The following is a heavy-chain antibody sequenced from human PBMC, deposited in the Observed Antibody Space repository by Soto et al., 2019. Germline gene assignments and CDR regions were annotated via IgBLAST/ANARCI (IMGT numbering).Heavy chain of an antibody. CDR1: GYTFTGYY. CDR3: ARDARGDEAPMDY. D-gene: IGHD3-10*01. J-gene: IGHJ4*02. Sequence: QVQLVQSGAEVKKPGASVKVSCKASGYTFTGYYMHWVRQAPGQGLEWMGWINPNSGGTNYAEKFQGWVTMTRDTSISTAYVELSRLGADDTAVYYCARDARGDEAPMDYWGQGTLVTVSS. CDR2: INPNSGGT. V-gene: IGHV1-2*04.